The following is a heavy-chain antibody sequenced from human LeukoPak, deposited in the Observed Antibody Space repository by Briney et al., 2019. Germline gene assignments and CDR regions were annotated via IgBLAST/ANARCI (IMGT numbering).Heavy chain of an antibody. Sequence: SETLSLTCTVSGGSISSRSYYWGWIRKPPGKGLEWIGNIYYSGSTDYNPSLKSRVTIAVDTSKNQFSLKLSSVTAADTAVYYCARQTYSTYKWFDPWGQGTLVTVSS. D-gene: IGHD6-13*01. CDR2: IYYSGST. V-gene: IGHV4-39*01. J-gene: IGHJ5*02. CDR1: GGSISSRSYY. CDR3: ARQTYSTYKWFDP.